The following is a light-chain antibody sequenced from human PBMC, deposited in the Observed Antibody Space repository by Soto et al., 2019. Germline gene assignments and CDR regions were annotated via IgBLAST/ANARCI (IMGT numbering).Light chain of an antibody. CDR3: QKYNSYSWT. CDR1: QGIRND. CDR2: DDS. J-gene: IGKJ1*01. Sequence: IQMAQSPSSLSASVGDRCTITCRASQGIRNDLGWYQQKTGKAPKILIYDDSSLESGVPSRFSGSGSGTELTLTISSLQPDDFATYYCQKYNSYSWTCGQGTKGDI. V-gene: IGKV1-17*01.